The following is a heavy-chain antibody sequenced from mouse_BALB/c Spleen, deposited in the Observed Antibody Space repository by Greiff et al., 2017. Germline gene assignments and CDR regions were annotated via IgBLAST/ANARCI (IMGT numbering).Heavy chain of an antibody. V-gene: IGHV5-6-3*01. CDR1: GFTFSSYG. J-gene: IGHJ1*01. Sequence: EVKLVESGGGLVQPGGSLKLSCAASGFTFSSYGMSWVRQTPDKRLELVATINSNGGSTYYPDSVKGRFTISRDNAKNTLYLQMSSLKSEDTAMYYCARDYYRGYFDVWGAGTTVTVSS. CDR3: ARDYYRGYFDV. CDR2: INSNGGST. D-gene: IGHD2-12*01.